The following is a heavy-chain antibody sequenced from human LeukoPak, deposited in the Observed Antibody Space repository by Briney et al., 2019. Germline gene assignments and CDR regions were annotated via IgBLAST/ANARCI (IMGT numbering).Heavy chain of an antibody. CDR3: AKWGDYDILTGYYDPDY. Sequence: GASLRLSCAASGFAVTNYAMYWVRQAPGKGLEWVSAISGRDDSTYHADSVKGRFTISRDTSKNTLFLQMNSLRAEDTAVYYCAKWGDYDILTGYYDPDYWGQGTLVTVSS. D-gene: IGHD3-9*01. CDR1: GFAVTNYA. CDR2: ISGRDDST. V-gene: IGHV3-23*01. J-gene: IGHJ4*02.